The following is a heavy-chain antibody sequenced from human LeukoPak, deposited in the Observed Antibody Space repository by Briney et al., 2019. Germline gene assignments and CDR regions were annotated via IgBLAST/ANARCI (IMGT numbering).Heavy chain of an antibody. CDR1: GGSFSGYY. D-gene: IGHD1-26*01. J-gene: IGHJ3*02. CDR3: ARRSQRRGSYKGNAFDI. Sequence: SETLYLTCAVYGGSFSGYYWSWIRQPPGKGLEWIGEINHSGSTNYNPSLKSRVTISVDTSKNQFSLKLSSVTAADTAVYYCARRSQRRGSYKGNAFDIWGQGTMVTVSS. V-gene: IGHV4-34*01. CDR2: INHSGST.